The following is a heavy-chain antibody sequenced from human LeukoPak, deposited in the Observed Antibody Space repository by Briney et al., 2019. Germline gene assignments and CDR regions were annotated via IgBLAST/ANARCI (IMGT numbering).Heavy chain of an antibody. Sequence: SETLSLTCTVSGGSIKTFLWSWVRQPPGKGLEWIGYIFYSGDTNYNPSLKSRVTISLDTAEKQLSLKLTSVTAADTAVYYCARLVVGTTPYYHYYHGMDVWGQGTTVTVSS. CDR1: GGSIKTFL. J-gene: IGHJ6*02. D-gene: IGHD1-26*01. CDR3: ARLVVGTTPYYHYYHGMDV. V-gene: IGHV4-59*08. CDR2: IFYSGDT.